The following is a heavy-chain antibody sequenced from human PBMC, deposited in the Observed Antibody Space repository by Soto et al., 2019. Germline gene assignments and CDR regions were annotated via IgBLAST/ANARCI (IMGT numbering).Heavy chain of an antibody. CDR2: ISGSGGST. V-gene: IGHV3-23*01. J-gene: IGHJ3*02. D-gene: IGHD2-21*01. CDR1: GFTFNTYA. Sequence: PGGSLRLSCAASGFTFNTYAMSWVRQAPGKGPEWVSTISGSGGSTYYADSVKGRFTISRDNSKNTLYLQMNSLRAEDTAVYYCAGGEDAFDIWGQGTMVTVS. CDR3: AGGEDAFDI.